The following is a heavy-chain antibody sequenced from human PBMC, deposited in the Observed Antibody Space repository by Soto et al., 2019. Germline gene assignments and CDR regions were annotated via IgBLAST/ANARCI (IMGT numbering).Heavy chain of an antibody. D-gene: IGHD3-10*01. CDR3: ARTDYGTAYFDP. V-gene: IGHV4-30-4*08. CDR1: GDSISSGVYY. J-gene: IGHJ5*02. Sequence: PSETLSLTCTVSGDSISSGVYYWSWIRQHPGKGLEWIGYIYYTGSTYYNTSLKSRVTISVDTSKKQFSLKLSSVTAADTAVYYCARTDYGTAYFDPWGQGSLVTVSS. CDR2: IYYTGST.